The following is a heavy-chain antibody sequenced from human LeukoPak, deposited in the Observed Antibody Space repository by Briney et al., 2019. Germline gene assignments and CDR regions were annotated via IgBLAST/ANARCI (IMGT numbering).Heavy chain of an antibody. CDR3: ATARGSTLWGGFREYYGMEI. V-gene: IGHV3-53*01. D-gene: IGHD2-2*01. CDR2: IYSRGIT. CDR1: GVTVSSSY. J-gene: IGHJ6*02. Sequence: GGSLRLSCAASGVTVSSSYLTWVRQAPGKGLEWVSVIYSRGITYHADSVKGRFTMSTDSSKNTVYLQMNSLRDDDTAVYYCATARGSTLWGGFREYYGMEIWGQGTTVTVSS.